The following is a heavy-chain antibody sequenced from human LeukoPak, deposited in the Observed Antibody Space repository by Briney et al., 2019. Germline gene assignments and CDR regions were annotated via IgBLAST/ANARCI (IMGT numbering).Heavy chain of an antibody. CDR3: AREFGREYYYMDV. D-gene: IGHD3-16*01. CDR1: GFTFCSYS. J-gene: IGHJ6*03. CDR2: ISSSSSYI. V-gene: IGHV3-21*01. Sequence: GGSLRLSCAASGFTFCSYSMNWVRQAPGKGLEWVSSISSSSSYIYYADSVKGRFTISRDNAKNSLYLQMNSLRAEDTAVYYCAREFGREYYYMDVWGKGTTVTVSS.